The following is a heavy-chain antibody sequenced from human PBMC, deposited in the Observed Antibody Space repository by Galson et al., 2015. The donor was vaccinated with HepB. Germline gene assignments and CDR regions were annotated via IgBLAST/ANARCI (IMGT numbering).Heavy chain of an antibody. J-gene: IGHJ5*02. D-gene: IGHD6-19*01. CDR1: GFTFSSYW. Sequence: SLRLSCAASGFTFSSYWMSWVRQAPGKGLEWVANIKQDGSEKDYVDSVKGRFTISRDNAKYSLYLQMNSLRAEDTAVYYCARMGGSGWLRETNWFDPWGQGTLVTVSS. V-gene: IGHV3-7*03. CDR2: IKQDGSEK. CDR3: ARMGGSGWLRETNWFDP.